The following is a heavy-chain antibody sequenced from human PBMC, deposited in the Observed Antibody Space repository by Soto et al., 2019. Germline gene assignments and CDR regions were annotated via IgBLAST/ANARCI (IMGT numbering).Heavy chain of an antibody. CDR2: ISAYNGNT. Sequence: ASVQVSCKASGYTFTSYGISWVRQAPGQGLEWMGWISAYNGNTNYAQKLQGRVTMTTDTSTSTAYMELRSLRSDDTAVYYCARDQVVTMIVVAPLGYWGQGTLVTVSS. V-gene: IGHV1-18*04. J-gene: IGHJ4*02. D-gene: IGHD3-22*01. CDR1: GYTFTSYG. CDR3: ARDQVVTMIVVAPLGY.